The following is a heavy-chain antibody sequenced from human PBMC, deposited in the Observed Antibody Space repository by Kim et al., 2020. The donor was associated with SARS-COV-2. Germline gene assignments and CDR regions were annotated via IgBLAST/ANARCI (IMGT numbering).Heavy chain of an antibody. CDR2: ISGSGGST. Sequence: GGSLRLSCAASGFTFSSYAMSWVRQAPGKGLEWVSAISGSGGSTYYADSVKGRFTISRDNSKNTLYLQMNSLRAEDTAVYYCANGDYGGNSGADAFDIWGQGTMVTVSS. CDR1: GFTFSSYA. V-gene: IGHV3-23*01. CDR3: ANGDYGGNSGADAFDI. J-gene: IGHJ3*02. D-gene: IGHD4-17*01.